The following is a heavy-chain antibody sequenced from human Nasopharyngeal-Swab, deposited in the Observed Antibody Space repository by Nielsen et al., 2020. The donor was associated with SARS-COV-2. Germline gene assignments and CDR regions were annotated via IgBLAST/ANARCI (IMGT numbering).Heavy chain of an antibody. V-gene: IGHV4-39*01. J-gene: IGHJ4*02. CDR1: GGSISSSSYY. Sequence: SETLSLTCTVSGGSISSSSYYWGWIRQPPGKGLEWIGSIHYSGSTYYNPSLKSRVTISVDTSKNQFSLKLSSVTAADTAVYYCARQHQLLGDYWGQGTLVTVSS. D-gene: IGHD2-2*01. CDR3: ARQHQLLGDY. CDR2: IHYSGST.